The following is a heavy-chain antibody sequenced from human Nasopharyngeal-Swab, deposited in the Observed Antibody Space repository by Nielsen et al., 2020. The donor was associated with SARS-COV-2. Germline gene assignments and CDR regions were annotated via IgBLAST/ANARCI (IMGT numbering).Heavy chain of an antibody. Sequence: GESLKISCAVSGFTFSNSAMTWVRQAPGKGLEWVSAISISGYKTYYADSVRGRFTISRDNLQNTVHLQMSSLRAEDTAVYYCARGQGEYWGQGTLVTVSS. CDR1: GFTFSNSA. J-gene: IGHJ4*02. CDR3: ARGQGEY. D-gene: IGHD1-26*01. V-gene: IGHV3-23*01. CDR2: ISISGYKT.